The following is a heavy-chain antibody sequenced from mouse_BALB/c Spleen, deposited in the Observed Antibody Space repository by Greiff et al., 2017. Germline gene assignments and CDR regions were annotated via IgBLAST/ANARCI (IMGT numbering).Heavy chain of an antibody. CDR3: ARCDWYIDV. CDR2: IDPANGNT. J-gene: IGHJ1*01. V-gene: IGHV14-3*02. Sequence: VQLQQPGAELVKPGASVKLSCTASGFNIKDTYMHWVKQRPEQGLEWIGRIDPANGNTKYDPKFQGKATITADTSSNTAYLQLSSLTSEDTAVYYCARCDWYIDVWGAGTTVTVSS. CDR1: GFNIKDTY.